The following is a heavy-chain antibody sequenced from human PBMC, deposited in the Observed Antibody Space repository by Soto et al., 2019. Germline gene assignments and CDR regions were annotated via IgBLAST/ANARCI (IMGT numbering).Heavy chain of an antibody. V-gene: IGHV3-23*01. CDR3: AKDILSSTGTTSWFDP. J-gene: IGHJ5*02. Sequence: GGSLRLSCTASEFTFSSYAMSWVRQAPGKGLEWVSAISGSGGSTYYADSVKGRFTISRDNSKNTLYLQMNSLRAEDTAVYYCAKDILSSTGTTSWFDPWGQGTLVTVSS. CDR2: ISGSGGST. D-gene: IGHD1-7*01. CDR1: EFTFSSYA.